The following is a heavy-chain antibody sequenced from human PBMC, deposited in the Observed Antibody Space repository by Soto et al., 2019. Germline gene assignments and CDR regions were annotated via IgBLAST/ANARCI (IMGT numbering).Heavy chain of an antibody. D-gene: IGHD5-12*01. J-gene: IGHJ6*03. CDR1: GFTFSSYW. CDR2: IKQDGSEK. V-gene: IGHV3-7*01. Sequence: GGSLRLSCAASGFTFSSYWMSWVRQAPGKGLEWVANIKQDGSEKYGLDLVKGLFTISRDNAKNSLYLQMNGLRAEDTAVYYCARVRAGRDIVATISKYYYYYYMDVWGKGTTVTVSS. CDR3: ARVRAGRDIVATISKYYYYYYMDV.